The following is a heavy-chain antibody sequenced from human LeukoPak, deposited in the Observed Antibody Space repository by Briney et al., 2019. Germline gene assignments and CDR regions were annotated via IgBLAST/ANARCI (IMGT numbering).Heavy chain of an antibody. CDR2: VTADGTNT. D-gene: IGHD3-22*01. Sequence: GGSLRLSCAAYGFTFNSHAMSWVRQIPGKGLKWVPSVTADGTNTHFADSVKGRFTISRDNSKNTLYLHMNSLRVDDTAVYFCAYYDSSGYYYGRLRYWGQGTPVTVSS. CDR1: GFTFNSHA. CDR3: AYYDSSGYYYGRLRY. J-gene: IGHJ4*02. V-gene: IGHV3-23*01.